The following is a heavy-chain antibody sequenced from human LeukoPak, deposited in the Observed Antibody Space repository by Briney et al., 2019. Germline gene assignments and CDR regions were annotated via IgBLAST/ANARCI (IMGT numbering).Heavy chain of an antibody. CDR2: MNPNSGNT. D-gene: IGHD4-17*01. J-gene: IGHJ5*02. CDR1: GYTFTSYG. Sequence: ASVKVSCKASGYTFTSYGINWVRQATGQGLEWMGWMNPNSGNTGYAQKFQGRVTMTRNTSISTAYMELSSLRSEDTAVYYCARRRKGTTPWFDPWGQGTLVTVSS. V-gene: IGHV1-8*02. CDR3: ARRRKGTTPWFDP.